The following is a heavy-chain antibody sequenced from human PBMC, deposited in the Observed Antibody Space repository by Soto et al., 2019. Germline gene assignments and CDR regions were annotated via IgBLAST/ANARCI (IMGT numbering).Heavy chain of an antibody. CDR1: GGSIIGFY. CDR2: IFYAGTT. Sequence: PSETLSLTCTVSGGSIIGFYWSWMRQPPGKGLEWIGYIFYAGTTLYTPSLKSRVTISVDTSKNQFSLKLSSVTAADTAVYYCARNDRIAKLQNGMGIWGQGTMVTVSS. D-gene: IGHD2-8*01. J-gene: IGHJ3*02. CDR3: ARNDRIAKLQNGMGI. V-gene: IGHV4-59*01.